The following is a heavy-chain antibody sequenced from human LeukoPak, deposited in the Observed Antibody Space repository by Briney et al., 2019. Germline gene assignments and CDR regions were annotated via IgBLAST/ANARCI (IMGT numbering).Heavy chain of an antibody. CDR1: GYTFTGYY. Sequence: ASVKVSCKASGYTFTGYYMHWVRQAPGQGLEWMGWINPNSGGTNYAQKLQGRVTMTTDTSTSTAYMELRSLRSDDTAVYYCAREGGYCSGGSCYHIDYWGQGTLVTVSS. CDR3: AREGGYCSGGSCYHIDY. CDR2: INPNSGGT. J-gene: IGHJ4*02. V-gene: IGHV1-2*02. D-gene: IGHD2-15*01.